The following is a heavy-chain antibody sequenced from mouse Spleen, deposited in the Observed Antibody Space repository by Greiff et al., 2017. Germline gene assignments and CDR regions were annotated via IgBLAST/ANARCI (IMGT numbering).Heavy chain of an antibody. CDR2: ISSGGGNT. J-gene: IGHJ3*01. V-gene: IGHV5-9*04. CDR1: GFTFSSYA. D-gene: IGHD4-1*01. Sequence: EVKVVESGGGLVKLGGSLKLSCAASGFTFSSYAMSWVRQTPEKRLEWVATISSGGGNTYYPDSVKGRFTISRDNAKNTLYLQMSSLKSEDTAMYYCATLWDVSWFAYWGQGTLVTVSA. CDR3: ATLWDVSWFAY.